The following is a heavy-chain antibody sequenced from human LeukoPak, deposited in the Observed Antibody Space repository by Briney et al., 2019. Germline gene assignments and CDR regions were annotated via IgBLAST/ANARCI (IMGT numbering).Heavy chain of an antibody. J-gene: IGHJ4*02. V-gene: IGHV4-39*07. CDR1: GGSFSSSSYY. CDR3: ARDEQQLGNDY. D-gene: IGHD6-13*01. CDR2: IYYSGST. Sequence: SETLSLTCTVSGGSFSSSSYYWGWIRQPPGKGLEWIGSIYYSGSTYYNPSLKSRVTISVDTSKNQFSLKLSSVTAADTAVYYCARDEQQLGNDYWGQGTLVTVSS.